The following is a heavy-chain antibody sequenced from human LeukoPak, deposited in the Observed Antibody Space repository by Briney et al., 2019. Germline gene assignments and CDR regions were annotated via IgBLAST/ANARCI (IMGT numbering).Heavy chain of an antibody. CDR2: IKQDGSEK. Sequence: GGSLRLSCAASGFTFSAYWMTWVRQAPGKGLEWVAKIKQDGSEKYYVDSVKGRFTISKDNAKNSLYLQMNSLRAEDTAVYYCARVNSVDAFDIWGQGTMVTVSS. D-gene: IGHD4-23*01. V-gene: IGHV3-7*01. CDR1: GFTFSAYW. CDR3: ARVNSVDAFDI. J-gene: IGHJ3*02.